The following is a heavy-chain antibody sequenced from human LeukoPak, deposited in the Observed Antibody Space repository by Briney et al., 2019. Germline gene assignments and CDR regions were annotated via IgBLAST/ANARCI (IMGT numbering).Heavy chain of an antibody. Sequence: GGSLRLSCEPSGFPFSSYWMLWVRQAPGKGLVWVSRISGDGTIKTYADFVRGRFIVSRDNTKNILYLQMNSLKVEDTATYFCSRSQFDYWGQGVLVTASS. CDR2: ISGDGTIK. CDR1: GFPFSSYW. J-gene: IGHJ4*02. V-gene: IGHV3-74*03. CDR3: SRSQFDY.